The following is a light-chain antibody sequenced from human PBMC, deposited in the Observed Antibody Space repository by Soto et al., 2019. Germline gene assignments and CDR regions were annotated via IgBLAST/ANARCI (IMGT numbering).Light chain of an antibody. V-gene: IGLV1-51*02. J-gene: IGLJ1*01. CDR1: SSNIGNNY. CDR3: GTWDHSVSGYV. CDR2: ENN. Sequence: QSVLTQPPSVSAAPGQQVTISCSGSSSNIGNNYVSWFQHLPGATPKLLIYENNRRPTGIPDRFSGSKSATSATLGITGLQTGDEADYYCGTWDHSVSGYVFGNGTKVTVL.